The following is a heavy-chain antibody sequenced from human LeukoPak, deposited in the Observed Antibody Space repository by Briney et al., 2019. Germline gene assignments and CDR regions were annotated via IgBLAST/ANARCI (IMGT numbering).Heavy chain of an antibody. J-gene: IGHJ6*03. CDR3: ARMYSSSWGGYYYYYMDV. Sequence: SETLSLTCTVSGGSISSYYWSWIRQPPGKGLEWIGYIYYSGSTNYNPSLKSRVTISVDTSKNQFSLKLSSVTAADTAVYYCARMYSSSWGGYYYYYMDVWGKGTTVTISS. CDR1: GGSISSYY. D-gene: IGHD6-13*01. CDR2: IYYSGST. V-gene: IGHV4-59*01.